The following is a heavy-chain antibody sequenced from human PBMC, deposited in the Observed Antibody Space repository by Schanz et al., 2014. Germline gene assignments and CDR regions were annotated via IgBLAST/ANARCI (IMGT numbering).Heavy chain of an antibody. CDR3: AKDPSHGDYDYYFDY. CDR2: ISGTTTYT. CDR1: GFTFSDYY. Sequence: QVQLVEPGGGLVKPGGSQRLSCAASGFTFSDYYMSWIRQAPGKGLEWVSYISGTTTYTNYADSVKGRFTISRDNAKNSLYLQMNSLRAEDTAVYYCAKDPSHGDYDYYFDYWGQGTLVTVSS. D-gene: IGHD3-22*01. J-gene: IGHJ4*02. V-gene: IGHV3-11*05.